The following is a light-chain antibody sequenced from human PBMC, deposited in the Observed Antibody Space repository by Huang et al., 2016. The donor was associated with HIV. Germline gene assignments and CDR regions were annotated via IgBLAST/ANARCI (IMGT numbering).Light chain of an antibody. Sequence: VMMSQSPATLAASPGERVTLSRGASQSVNTNLAWYQQKPGQPPRLLIYAASPRATGVPARFAGSGSGTEFTLTIDSLQSDDFAVYYCQQYNKWPPEYTFGQGTRLEIK. V-gene: IGKV3-15*01. J-gene: IGKJ2*01. CDR3: QQYNKWPPEYT. CDR2: AAS. CDR1: QSVNTN.